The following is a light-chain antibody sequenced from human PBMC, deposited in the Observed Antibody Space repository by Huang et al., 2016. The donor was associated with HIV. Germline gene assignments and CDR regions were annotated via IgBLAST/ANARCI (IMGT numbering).Light chain of an antibody. J-gene: IGKJ1*01. CDR1: QNITKS. CDR2: TAS. Sequence: DIQMTQSPPSLSASVGDRVTFTCRANQNITKSLNWYQQKPGKAPKLLIYTASTLESGGPSRFSGGGYGSRVTLNITNLQPEDFATYYCQQSFSVPRTFG. V-gene: IGKV1-39*01. CDR3: QQSFSVPRT.